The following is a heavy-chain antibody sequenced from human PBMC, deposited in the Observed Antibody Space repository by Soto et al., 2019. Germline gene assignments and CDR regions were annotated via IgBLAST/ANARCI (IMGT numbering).Heavy chain of an antibody. CDR2: IYYSGST. V-gene: IGHV4-59*08. Sequence: PSETLSLTCTVSGGSISSYYWSWIRQPPGKGLEWIGYIYYSGSTNYNPSLKSRVTISVDTSKNQFSLKLSSVTAADTAVYYCARPTYYGDYWYFDLWGRGTLVTVSS. J-gene: IGHJ2*01. CDR3: ARPTYYGDYWYFDL. D-gene: IGHD4-17*01. CDR1: GGSISSYY.